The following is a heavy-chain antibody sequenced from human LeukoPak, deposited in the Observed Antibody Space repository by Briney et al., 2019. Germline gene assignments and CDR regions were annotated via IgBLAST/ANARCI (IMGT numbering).Heavy chain of an antibody. CDR1: GFTFSDYY. J-gene: IGHJ6*02. CDR2: ISSSGSTI. CDR3: ARELLDDNSGYYHYYYGMDV. V-gene: IGHV3-11*01. Sequence: GGSLRLSCAASGFTFSDYYMSWIRQAPGKGLEWVSYISSSGSTIYYADSVKGRFTTSRDNAKNSLYLQMNSLRAEDTAVYYCARELLDDNSGYYHYYYGMDVWGQGTTVTVSS. D-gene: IGHD3-22*01.